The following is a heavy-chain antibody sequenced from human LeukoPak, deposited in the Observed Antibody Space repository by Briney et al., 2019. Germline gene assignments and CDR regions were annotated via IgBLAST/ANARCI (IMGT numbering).Heavy chain of an antibody. D-gene: IGHD2-15*01. Sequence: ASVKVSCKASGYTFTGYYMHWVRQAPGQGLEWMGWINPNSGGTNYAQKFQGWVTMTRDTSISTAYMELSSLRAEDTALYYCARGKTSDDIVEDAFDIWGQGTMVAVSS. CDR1: GYTFTGYY. CDR3: ARGKTSDDIVEDAFDI. V-gene: IGHV1-2*04. CDR2: INPNSGGT. J-gene: IGHJ3*02.